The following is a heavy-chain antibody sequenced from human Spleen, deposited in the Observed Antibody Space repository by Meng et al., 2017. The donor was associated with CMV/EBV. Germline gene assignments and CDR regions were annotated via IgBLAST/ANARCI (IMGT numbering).Heavy chain of an antibody. J-gene: IGHJ4*02. V-gene: IGHV3-23*01. CDR1: GFTFSSYG. D-gene: IGHD2-2*03. CDR2: ISGSGGST. CDR3: AKDVDVVEVPGYVFGH. Sequence: GGSLRLSCAASGFTFSSYGMGWVRQAPGKGLEWVSVISGSGGSTYYADSVKGRFTISRDNSENTLYLQMNSLRVDDTAVYYCAKDVDVVEVPGYVFGHWGQGTLVTVSS.